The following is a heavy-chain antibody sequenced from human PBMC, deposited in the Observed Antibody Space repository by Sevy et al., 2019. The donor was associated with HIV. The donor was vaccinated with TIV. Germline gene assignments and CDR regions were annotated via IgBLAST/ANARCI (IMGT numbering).Heavy chain of an antibody. V-gene: IGHV4-34*01. CDR3: ARAPPVVVVPGAPSWFDP. CDR1: GGSFSGYY. J-gene: IGHJ5*02. D-gene: IGHD2-2*01. CDR2: INHSGST. Sequence: SETLSLTCAVYGGSFSGYYWNWIRQSPGKGLEWIGEINHSGSTHYNPSLKSRVTISVDTSRNRFSLRLNSVTAADTAVYYCARAPPVVVVPGAPSWFDPWGQGTLVTVSS.